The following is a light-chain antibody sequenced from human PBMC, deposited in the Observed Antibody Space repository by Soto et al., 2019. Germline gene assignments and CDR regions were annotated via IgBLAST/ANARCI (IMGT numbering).Light chain of an antibody. CDR3: QQRYNWPQT. CDR1: QSISIY. V-gene: IGKV3-11*01. J-gene: IGKJ2*01. CDR2: DAS. Sequence: EIVLTQSPATLSVSPGERATLSCRASQSISIYLAWYQQKPGQTPRLLIYDASSRATGIPARFSGWGSGTDFTITISNLEPEDFAVYYCQQRYNWPQTFGQGTKLEV.